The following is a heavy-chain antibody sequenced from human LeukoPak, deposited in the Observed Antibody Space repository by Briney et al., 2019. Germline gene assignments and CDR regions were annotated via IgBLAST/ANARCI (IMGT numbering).Heavy chain of an antibody. CDR1: GGSINSSS. CDR3: ARGYTYGDF. Sequence: PSETLSLACSVSGGSINSSSWSCIRQPPGKGLEWIAYMYYTGTTKYNPSLSSRVTISVDASKNQFSLKLTSVTAADTAVYYCARGYTYGDFWGPGTLVTVSS. CDR2: MYYTGTT. D-gene: IGHD5-18*01. J-gene: IGHJ4*02. V-gene: IGHV4-59*08.